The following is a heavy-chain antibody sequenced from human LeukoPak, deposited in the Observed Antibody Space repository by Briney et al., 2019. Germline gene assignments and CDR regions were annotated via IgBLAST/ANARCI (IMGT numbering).Heavy chain of an antibody. CDR1: GYTFTSYS. V-gene: IGHV1-46*01. CDR2: INPSGGST. D-gene: IGHD2-15*01. Sequence: ASVKVSCKVSGYTFTSYSMHWVRQAPGQGLEWMGIINPSGGSTSYAQKFQGRVTMTRDTSTSTVYMELSSLRSEDTAVYYCARDPLLWQRNNWFDPWGQGTLVTVSS. CDR3: ARDPLLWQRNNWFDP. J-gene: IGHJ5*02.